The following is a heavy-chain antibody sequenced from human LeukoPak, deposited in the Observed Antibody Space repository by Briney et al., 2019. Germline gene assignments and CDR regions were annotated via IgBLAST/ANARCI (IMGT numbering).Heavy chain of an antibody. V-gene: IGHV1-2*02. CDR1: GYTFTGYY. D-gene: IGHD2-2*01. J-gene: IGHJ4*02. CDR3: ARERVDYQLLSKRGVYYFDY. Sequence: ASVKVSCKASGYTFTGYYMHWVRQAPGQGLEWMGWINPNSGGTNYAQKFQGRITMTRDTSISTAYMELSRLRAEDTAVYYCARERVDYQLLSKRGVYYFDYWGQGTVVTVSS. CDR2: INPNSGGT.